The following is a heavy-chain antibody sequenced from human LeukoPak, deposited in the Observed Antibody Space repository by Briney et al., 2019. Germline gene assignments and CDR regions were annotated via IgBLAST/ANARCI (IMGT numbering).Heavy chain of an antibody. CDR2: IYYSGST. D-gene: IGHD2-2*01. CDR3: ARARGVVVPAAISLYYYMDV. Sequence: PSETLSLTCTVSGGSISSYYWSWIRQPPGKGLEWIGDIYYSGSTNYNPSLKSRVTISVDTSKNQFSLKLSSVTAADTAVYYCARARGVVVPAAISLYYYMDVWGKGTTVTVSS. CDR1: GGSISSYY. J-gene: IGHJ6*03. V-gene: IGHV4-59*01.